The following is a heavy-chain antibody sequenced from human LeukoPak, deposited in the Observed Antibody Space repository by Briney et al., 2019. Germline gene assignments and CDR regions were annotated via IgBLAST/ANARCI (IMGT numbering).Heavy chain of an antibody. J-gene: IGHJ4*02. CDR2: ISGSGGST. CDR1: GFTFSTYA. Sequence: GGSLRLSCAASGFTFSTYAMSWFRKAPGKGLEWVSGISGSGGSTYYADSVKGRFTISRDNSKNTLYLQMNSLRAEDTAVYYCAKDRAQTPLKYWGQGTLVTVSS. V-gene: IGHV3-23*01. D-gene: IGHD3-10*01. CDR3: AKDRAQTPLKY.